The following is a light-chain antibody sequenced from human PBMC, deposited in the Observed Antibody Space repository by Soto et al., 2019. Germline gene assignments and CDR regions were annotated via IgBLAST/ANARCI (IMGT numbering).Light chain of an antibody. CDR1: SSNIGSNT. CDR2: SNN. Sequence: QSVLTQTPSASGTPGQRVTISCSGSSSNIGSNTVNWYQQLPVTAPKLLIYSNNQRPSGVPDRFSGSKSGTSASLAISGLQSEDEADYYCAAWDDSLNGRYVFGTGTKVTVL. CDR3: AAWDDSLNGRYV. V-gene: IGLV1-44*01. J-gene: IGLJ1*01.